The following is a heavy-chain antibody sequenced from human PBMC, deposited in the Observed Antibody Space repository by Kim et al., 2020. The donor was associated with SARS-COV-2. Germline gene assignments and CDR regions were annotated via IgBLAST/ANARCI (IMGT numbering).Heavy chain of an antibody. D-gene: IGHD2-8*02. CDR1: GFTFSSHW. CDR3: ARGALVRSPAHH. J-gene: IGHJ5*02. CDR2: INEDRTSK. Sequence: GGSLRLSCAASGFTFSSHWMTWVRQAPGKGLEWVAHINEDRTSKTLVHSVRGRFTISRDNSKDSLFLQMNSLSAGDTAVYYCARGALVRSPAHHWGQGT. V-gene: IGHV3-7*03.